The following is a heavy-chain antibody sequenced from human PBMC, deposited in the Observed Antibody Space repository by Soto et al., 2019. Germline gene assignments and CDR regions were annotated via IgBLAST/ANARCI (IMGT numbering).Heavy chain of an antibody. J-gene: IGHJ4*02. CDR1: GFSLSTSGMC. D-gene: IGHD5-12*01. V-gene: IGHV2-70*11. Sequence: SGPTLVNPTQTLTLTCTFSGFSLSTSGMCVSWIRQPPGKALEWLARIDWDDDKYYSTSLKTRLTISKDTSKNQVVLTVTNMDPADTATYYCARTADGYNADYFDPWGQGTLVTVSS. CDR2: IDWDDDK. CDR3: ARTADGYNADYFDP.